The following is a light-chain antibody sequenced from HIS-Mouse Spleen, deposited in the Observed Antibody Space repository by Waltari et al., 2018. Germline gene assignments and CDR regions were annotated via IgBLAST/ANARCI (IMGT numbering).Light chain of an antibody. CDR1: SRDGGGLYC. CDR3: SSYTSSSTEV. V-gene: IGLV2-14*03. Sequence: SALTKHPSVSGSPGQSSTISDTGTSRDGGGLYCFSWYQHHPGKAPKLMIYDVSNRPSGVSNRFSGSKSGNTASLTISGLQAEDEADYYCSSYTSSSTEVFGGGTKLTVL. CDR2: DVS. J-gene: IGLJ2*01.